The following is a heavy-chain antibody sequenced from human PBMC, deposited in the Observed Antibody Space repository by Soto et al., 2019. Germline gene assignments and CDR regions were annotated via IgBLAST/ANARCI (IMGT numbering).Heavy chain of an antibody. J-gene: IGHJ3*01. CDR3: AKEDDAWTNGYFDL. D-gene: IGHD2-8*01. V-gene: IGHV3-23*01. Sequence: ELPLLESGGGLVQPGGSLRLSCAASGFTFSSYDMSWVRQAPGKGLEWVGAISGTGGRTFYADSVKGRFTISRDNSMNTLYVKMNSLRADDTAIYYCAKEDDAWTNGYFDLWGQGTMVTVSS. CDR2: ISGTGGRT. CDR1: GFTFSSYD.